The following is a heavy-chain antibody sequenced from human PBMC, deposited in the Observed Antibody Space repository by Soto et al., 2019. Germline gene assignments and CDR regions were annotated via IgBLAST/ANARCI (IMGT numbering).Heavy chain of an antibody. D-gene: IGHD3-22*01. CDR2: ISGSGGST. CDR3: ARDRITMIVVASDAFDI. J-gene: IGHJ3*02. V-gene: IGHV3-23*01. Sequence: GGSLRLSCAAPGFTFSSYAMSWVRQAPGKGLEWVSAISGSGGSTYYADSVKGRFTISRDNSKNTLYLQMNSLRAEDTAVYYCARDRITMIVVASDAFDIWGQGTMVTVSS. CDR1: GFTFSSYA.